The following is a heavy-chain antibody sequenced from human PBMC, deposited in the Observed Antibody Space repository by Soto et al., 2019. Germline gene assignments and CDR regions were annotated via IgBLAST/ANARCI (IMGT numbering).Heavy chain of an antibody. V-gene: IGHV3-23*01. J-gene: IGHJ4*02. Sequence: GGSLRLSCTASGFTFSEYAMTWVRQAPGKGLEWVSTISGGSSVTYYGDSVKGRFTISRDNAKKTLFLQLNRLSAEDTATYYCAKVLSKNYYYPFDFWGQGTQVTVSS. CDR3: AKVLSKNYYYPFDF. CDR2: ISGGSSVT. CDR1: GFTFSEYA. D-gene: IGHD3-10*01.